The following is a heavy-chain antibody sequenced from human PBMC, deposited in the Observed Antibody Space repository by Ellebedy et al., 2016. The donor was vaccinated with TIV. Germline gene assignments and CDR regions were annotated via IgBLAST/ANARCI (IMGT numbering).Heavy chain of an antibody. CDR2: IKEDGSRT. CDR1: GFTFSTYW. V-gene: IGHV3-7*01. Sequence: PGGSLRLSCPASGFTFSTYWMGWVRQAPGKGLEWVANIKEDGSRTSYVDSVRGRFTISRDNAKNSLYLQMNSLRAEDTAVYYCTTGARSEGGYWGQGTLVTVSS. J-gene: IGHJ4*02. CDR3: TTGARSEGGY. D-gene: IGHD2-15*01.